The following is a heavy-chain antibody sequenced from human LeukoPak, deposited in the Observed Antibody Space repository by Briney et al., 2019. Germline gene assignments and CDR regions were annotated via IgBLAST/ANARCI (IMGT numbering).Heavy chain of an antibody. CDR1: GFTFSSYA. CDR2: ISGSGCNT. CDR3: ANTRIAVAGGNWFDP. J-gene: IGHJ5*02. V-gene: IGHV3-23*01. D-gene: IGHD6-19*01. Sequence: PGGSLRLSCAASGFTFSSYAMSWVRPPPGKGLEWVSAISGSGCNTYYADSVKGRFTISRDNSKNTLYLQMNSLRAQDTAVYYCANTRIAVAGGNWFDPWGEGTLVTVSS.